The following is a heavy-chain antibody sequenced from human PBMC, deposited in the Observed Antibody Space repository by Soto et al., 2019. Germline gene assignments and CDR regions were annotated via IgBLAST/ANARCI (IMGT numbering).Heavy chain of an antibody. V-gene: IGHV3-23*01. CDR3: AKASQQYCGGGFCYRLYYFDS. J-gene: IGHJ4*02. Sequence: PGGSLSLSCAASGFTFSSYSMNWVRQALGKGLAWVSTISGSGATTYFADSVKGRFTISRDNSRSTLFLQMNSLRAEDTAVYYCAKASQQYCGGGFCYRLYYFDSWGQGTLVTVSS. CDR2: ISGSGATT. CDR1: GFTFSSYS. D-gene: IGHD2-15*01.